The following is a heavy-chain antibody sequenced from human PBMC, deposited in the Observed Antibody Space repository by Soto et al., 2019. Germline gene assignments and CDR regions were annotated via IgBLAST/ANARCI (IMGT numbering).Heavy chain of an antibody. CDR2: INPSGGST. CDR3: AREGIVGATFHGMDV. CDR1: GYTFTSYY. V-gene: IGHV1-46*01. Sequence: ASVKVSCKASGYTFTSYYMHWVRQAPGQGLEWMGIINPSGGSTSYAQKLQGRVTMTRDTSTSTVYMELSSLISEDTAVYYCAREGIVGATFHGMDVSGQGTTVTVPS. D-gene: IGHD1-26*01. J-gene: IGHJ6*02.